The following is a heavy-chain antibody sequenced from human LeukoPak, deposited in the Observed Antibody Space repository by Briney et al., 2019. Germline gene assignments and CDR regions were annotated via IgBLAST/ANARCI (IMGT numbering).Heavy chain of an antibody. Sequence: GGSLRLSCAASGFTFSSYAMSWVRQAPGKGLEWVSAISGSGGNTYYADSVKGRFTISRDNSKNTLYLQMNSLRAEDTAVYYCAKGDEDYYDSSGYYGIDYWGQGTLVTVSS. CDR3: AKGDEDYYDSSGYYGIDY. D-gene: IGHD3-22*01. CDR1: GFTFSSYA. J-gene: IGHJ4*02. CDR2: ISGSGGNT. V-gene: IGHV3-23*01.